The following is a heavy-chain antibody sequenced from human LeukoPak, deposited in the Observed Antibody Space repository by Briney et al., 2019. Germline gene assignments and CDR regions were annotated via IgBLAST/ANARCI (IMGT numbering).Heavy chain of an antibody. CDR2: ISSSGSTI. CDR1: GFTFSSYE. D-gene: IGHD3-10*02. V-gene: IGHV3-48*03. CDR3: AELGITMIGGV. J-gene: IGHJ6*04. Sequence: GGSLRLCCAASGFTFSSYEMNWVRQAPGKGLEWVSYISSSGSTICYADSVKGRFTISRDNAKNSLYLQMNSLRAEDTAVYYCAELGITMIGGVWGKGTTVTISS.